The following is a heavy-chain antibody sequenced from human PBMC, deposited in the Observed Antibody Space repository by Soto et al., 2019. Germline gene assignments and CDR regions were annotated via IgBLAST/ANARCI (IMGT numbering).Heavy chain of an antibody. V-gene: IGHV3-30*18. CDR3: AKENCGGDCYDPVAASDI. CDR2: ILNDGSNK. J-gene: IGHJ3*02. D-gene: IGHD2-21*01. Sequence: QVKLVESGGGVVQPGRSLRLSCAASGFIFSNYGMHWVRQAPGKGLECVALILNDGSNKYYAESVKGRFTISRDNSKDTLYLQMNSLRAEDTAVYYCAKENCGGDCYDPVAASDIWGQGTMVTVSS. CDR1: GFIFSNYG.